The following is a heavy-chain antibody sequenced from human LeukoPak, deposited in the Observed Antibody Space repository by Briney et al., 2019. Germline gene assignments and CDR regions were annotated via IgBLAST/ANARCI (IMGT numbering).Heavy chain of an antibody. CDR3: ASGQKLGF. D-gene: IGHD2-2*03. CDR1: GFTFSSYW. J-gene: IGHJ4*02. Sequence: GGSLRLSCVASGFTFSSYWMSWVRQAPGKGLEWVANIKQDGSDKYYVDSVKGRFTISRDNAKNSLYLQMNSLRAEDTAVYYCASGQKLGFWGQGTLVAVSS. CDR2: IKQDGSDK. V-gene: IGHV3-7*01.